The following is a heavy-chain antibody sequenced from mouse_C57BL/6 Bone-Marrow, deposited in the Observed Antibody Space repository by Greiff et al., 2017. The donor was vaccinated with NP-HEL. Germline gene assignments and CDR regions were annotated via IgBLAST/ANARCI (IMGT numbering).Heavy chain of an antibody. V-gene: IGHV1-62-2*01. CDR3: ARHELGPAWFAY. J-gene: IGHJ3*01. CDR2: FYPGSGSI. CDR1: GYTFTEYT. Sequence: VQGVESEAELVKPGASVKLSCKASGYTFTEYTIHWVKQRSGQGLEWIGWFYPGSGSIKYNEKFKDKATLTADKSSSTVYMELSRLTSEDSAVYFCARHELGPAWFAYWGQGTLVTVSA. D-gene: IGHD4-1*01.